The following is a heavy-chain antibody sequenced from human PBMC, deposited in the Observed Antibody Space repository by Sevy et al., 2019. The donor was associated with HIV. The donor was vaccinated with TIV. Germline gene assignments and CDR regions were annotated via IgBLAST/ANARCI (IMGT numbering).Heavy chain of an antibody. V-gene: IGHV3-23*01. J-gene: IGHJ6*02. CDR3: AKFVVVVAATRNYYYGMAV. CDR2: ISGGGGST. Sequence: GGSLRLSCAASGFTFSSYAMSWVRQAPGKGLEWVSAISGGGGSTYYADSVKGRFTISRDNSKNTLYLQMNSLSAEDTAVYYCAKFVVVVAATRNYYYGMAVWGQGTTVTVSS. CDR1: GFTFSSYA. D-gene: IGHD2-15*01.